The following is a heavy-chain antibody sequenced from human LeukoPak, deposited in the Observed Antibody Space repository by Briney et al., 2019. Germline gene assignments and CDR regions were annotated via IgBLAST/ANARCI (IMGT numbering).Heavy chain of an antibody. CDR3: ASPDYYDSTSGDY. J-gene: IGHJ4*02. V-gene: IGHV3-30-3*01. CDR1: GFTFSSYA. D-gene: IGHD3-22*01. CDR2: ISYDGSNK. Sequence: GGSLRLSCAASGFTFSSYAMHWVRQAPGKGLEWVAVISYDGSNKHYADSVKGRFTISRDNSKNTLYLQMNSLRAEDTAVYYCASPDYYDSTSGDYWGQGTLVTVSS.